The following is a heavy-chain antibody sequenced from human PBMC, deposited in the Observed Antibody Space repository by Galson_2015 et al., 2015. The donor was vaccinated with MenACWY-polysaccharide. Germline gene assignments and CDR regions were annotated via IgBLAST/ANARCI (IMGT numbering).Heavy chain of an antibody. J-gene: IGHJ5*02. Sequence: ETLSLTCPVSGASISNYYWPWIRRPAGKGLEWIERVHISGSTNYSPSLKSRVTLSVDTSRNQFSLNLSSVTAADTAVYYCARVHYYDTSGYYWFDPWGQGTLVTVSS. V-gene: IGHV4-4*07. CDR2: VHISGST. D-gene: IGHD3-22*01. CDR1: GASISNYY. CDR3: ARVHYYDTSGYYWFDP.